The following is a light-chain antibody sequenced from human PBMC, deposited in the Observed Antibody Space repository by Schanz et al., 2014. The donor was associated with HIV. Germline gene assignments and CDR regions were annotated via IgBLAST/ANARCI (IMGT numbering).Light chain of an antibody. V-gene: IGLV2-14*03. Sequence: QSALTQPASVSGSPGQSITISCTGTSSDVGGYNYVSWYQQHPGKAPKLMIYDVSNRPSGVSNRFSGSKSGNTASLTISGLQAEDEADYYCSSYTSSHRGVFGGGTKVTVL. CDR2: DVS. CDR1: SSDVGGYNY. CDR3: SSYTSSHRGV. J-gene: IGLJ3*02.